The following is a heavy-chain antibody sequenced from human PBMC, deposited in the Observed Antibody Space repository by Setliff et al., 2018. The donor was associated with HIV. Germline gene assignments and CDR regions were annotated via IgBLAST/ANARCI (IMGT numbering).Heavy chain of an antibody. D-gene: IGHD2-15*01. CDR3: AAATTLLSPRA. CDR2: IYYNGIT. V-gene: IGHV4-59*08. Sequence: PSETLSLTCTVSGGSISSHYWSWIRQAPGKGLEWIASIYYNGITNYNPSLESRLTISVDTAKNQFSLKLSSVTAADTAVYYCAAATTLLSPRAWGQGTLVTVSS. CDR1: GGSISSHY. J-gene: IGHJ5*02.